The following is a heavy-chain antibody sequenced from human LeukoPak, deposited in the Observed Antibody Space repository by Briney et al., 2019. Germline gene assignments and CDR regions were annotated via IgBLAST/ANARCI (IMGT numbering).Heavy chain of an antibody. J-gene: IGHJ3*02. CDR1: GGSISSSSYS. V-gene: IGHV4-39*01. CDR3: ATLWQPRYAFDI. Sequence: SETLSLTCTVSGGSISSSSYSWGWIRQPPGKGLEWIGNIYYSGSTYYNPSLKSRVTIFVDTSKNQFSLKLSSATAADTAVYYCATLWQPRYAFDIWGQGTMVTVSS. D-gene: IGHD1-1*01. CDR2: IYYSGST.